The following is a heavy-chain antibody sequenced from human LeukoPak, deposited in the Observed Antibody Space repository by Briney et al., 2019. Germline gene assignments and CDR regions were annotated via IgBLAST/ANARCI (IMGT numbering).Heavy chain of an antibody. CDR2: ISGSGGYT. V-gene: IGHV3-23*01. Sequence: PGGSLRLSCAASGFTFNNYAMSWVRQAPGKGLEWVSAISGSGGYTFYADSVKGHFTISRDNSENTLYLQMNSLRPEDTALYYCAKDQLGHAFDIWGQGTMVTVSS. J-gene: IGHJ3*02. CDR1: GFTFNNYA. CDR3: AKDQLGHAFDI. D-gene: IGHD6-13*01.